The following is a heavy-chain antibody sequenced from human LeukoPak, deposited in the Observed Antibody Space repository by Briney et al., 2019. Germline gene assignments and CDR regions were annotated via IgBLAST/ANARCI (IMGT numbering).Heavy chain of an antibody. Sequence: GASVKVSCKASGYTFTSYAMHWVRQAPGQRLEWMGWINAGNGNTKYSQKFQGRVTITRDTSASTAYMELSSLRSEDTAVYYCARGPDKPRYSGRWYFDLWGRGTLVTVSS. J-gene: IGHJ2*01. CDR3: ARGPDKPRYSGRWYFDL. CDR1: GYTFTSYA. CDR2: INAGNGNT. D-gene: IGHD1-26*01. V-gene: IGHV1-3*01.